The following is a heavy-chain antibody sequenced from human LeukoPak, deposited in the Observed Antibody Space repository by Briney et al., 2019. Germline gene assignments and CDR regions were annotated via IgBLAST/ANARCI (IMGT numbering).Heavy chain of an antibody. CDR3: ARFRDYGDYDGAQGIID. CDR1: GFTFSSYA. Sequence: GGSLRLSCAASGFTFSSYAMSWVRQAPGKGLEWVSAISGSGGSTYYADSVKGRFTISRDNAKNSLYLQMNSLRAEDTAVYYCARFRDYGDYDGAQGIIDWGQGTLVTVSS. CDR2: ISGSGGST. V-gene: IGHV3-23*01. D-gene: IGHD4-17*01. J-gene: IGHJ4*02.